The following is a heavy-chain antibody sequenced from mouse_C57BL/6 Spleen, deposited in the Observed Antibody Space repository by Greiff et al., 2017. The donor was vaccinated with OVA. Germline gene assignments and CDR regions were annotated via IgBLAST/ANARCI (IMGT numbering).Heavy chain of an antibody. J-gene: IGHJ3*01. CDR2: IYPGSGNT. CDR3: ARGGDYDASWFAY. V-gene: IGHV1-66*01. CDR1: GYSFTSYY. D-gene: IGHD2-4*01. Sequence: QLQQSGPELVKPGASVKISCKASGYSFTSYYIHWVKQRPGQGLEWIGWIYPGSGNTKYNEKFKGKATLTADTSSSTAYMQLSSLTSEDSAVYYCARGGDYDASWFAYWGQGTLVTVSA.